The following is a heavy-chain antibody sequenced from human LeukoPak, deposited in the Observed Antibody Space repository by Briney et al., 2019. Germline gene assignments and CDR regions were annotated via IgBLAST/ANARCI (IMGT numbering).Heavy chain of an antibody. D-gene: IGHD2-8*01. CDR1: GFSVSNNY. CDR3: ARQSNGGRRAFDI. CDR2: ISPDGTNT. J-gene: IGHJ3*02. V-gene: IGHV3-74*01. Sequence: GGSLRLSCAASGFSVSNNYMSWVRQAPGKGLVWVSRISPDGTNTIYADSVKGRFTISRDNAKNTLSLEMNSLRAEDTAVYYCARQSNGGRRAFDIWGHGTMVTVSS.